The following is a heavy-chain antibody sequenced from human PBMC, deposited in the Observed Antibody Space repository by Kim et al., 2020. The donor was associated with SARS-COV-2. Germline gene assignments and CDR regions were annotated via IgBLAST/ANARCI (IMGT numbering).Heavy chain of an antibody. CDR1: GGSVSSGSYY. CDR3: ARTFTVTTKYYFDY. V-gene: IGHV4-61*01. D-gene: IGHD4-17*01. J-gene: IGHJ4*02. CDR2: IYYSGST. Sequence: SETLSLTCTVSGGSVSSGSYYWSWIRQPPGKGLEWIGYIYYSGSTNYNPSLKSRVTISVDTSKNQFSLKLSSVTAADTAVYYCARTFTVTTKYYFDYWGQGTLVTVSS.